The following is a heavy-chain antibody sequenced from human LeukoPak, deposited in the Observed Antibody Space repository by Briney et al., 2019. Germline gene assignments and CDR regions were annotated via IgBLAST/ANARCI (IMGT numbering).Heavy chain of an antibody. J-gene: IGHJ4*02. D-gene: IGHD4-23*01. CDR1: GGSISSGSYY. V-gene: IGHV4-61*02. CDR3: ARKDYGGNPALDFFDY. CDR2: IYHSGST. Sequence: SSQTLSLTCTVSGGSISSGSYYWSWIRQPAGKGLEWIGRIYHSGSTYYNPSLKSRVTISVDRSKNQFSLKLSSVTAADTAVYYCARKDYGGNPALDFFDYWGQGTLVTVSS.